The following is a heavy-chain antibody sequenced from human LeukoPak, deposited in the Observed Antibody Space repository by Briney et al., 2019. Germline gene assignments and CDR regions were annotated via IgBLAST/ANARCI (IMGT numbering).Heavy chain of an antibody. CDR2: ISSGSSFI. D-gene: IGHD3-10*01. J-gene: IGHJ4*02. V-gene: IGHV3-21*01. Sequence: GGSLRLSCAASGFTFSSYSMNWVRQAPGKGLEWVSSISSGSSFIYYADSVKGRFTISRDNAKISLFLQMNNLRGHDTAMYYCAIDSRRVVGGGDFDYWGQGTLVTVSS. CDR1: GFTFSSYS. CDR3: AIDSRRVVGGGDFDY.